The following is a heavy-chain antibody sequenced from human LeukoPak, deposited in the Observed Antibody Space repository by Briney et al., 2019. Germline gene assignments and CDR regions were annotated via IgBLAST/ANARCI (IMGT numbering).Heavy chain of an antibody. J-gene: IGHJ4*02. CDR2: NYWNGGST. V-gene: IGHV3-20*04. CDR3: ATMRPYNWNYVDGSLDY. CDR1: GFTFDDYG. Sequence: GGSLRLSCAASGFTFDDYGMSRVPQAPGKGVEGVSGNYWNGGSTGYADSVKGRFTISRDNAKNSLYLQMNSLSAEDTALYYCATMRPYNWNYVDGSLDYWGQGTLVTVSS. D-gene: IGHD1-7*01.